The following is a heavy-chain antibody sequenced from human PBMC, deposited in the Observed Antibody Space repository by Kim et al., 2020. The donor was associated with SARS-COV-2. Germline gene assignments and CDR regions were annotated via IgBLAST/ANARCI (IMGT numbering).Heavy chain of an antibody. J-gene: IGHJ6*01. Sequence: SETLSLTCTVSLGSVSTGTSYWSWIRQPPVTGLEWIGSIYYRGSTNYNPSLTRRVTISIDTSKNQFSLRLNSVSAAHTAAYYCAREINRIYHFYRVDVWG. CDR2: IYYRGST. CDR1: LGSVSTGTSY. V-gene: IGHV4-61*01. CDR3: AREINRIYHFYRVDV.